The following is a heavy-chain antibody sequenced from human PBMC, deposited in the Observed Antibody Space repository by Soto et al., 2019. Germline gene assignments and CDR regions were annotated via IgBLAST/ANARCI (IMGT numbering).Heavy chain of an antibody. V-gene: IGHV3-23*01. D-gene: IGHD5-18*01. CDR2: ISVSGGSS. CDR3: AKAQSLYSYAGAYFDY. J-gene: IGHJ4*02. CDR1: GGSISSSN. Sequence: ETLSLTCAVSGGSISSSNWWSWVRRGPGKGLEWISDISVSGGSSDYADSVKGRFTISRDNSKNTLYLQMNSLRAEDTAVYYCAKAQSLYSYAGAYFDYWGQGTLVTVSS.